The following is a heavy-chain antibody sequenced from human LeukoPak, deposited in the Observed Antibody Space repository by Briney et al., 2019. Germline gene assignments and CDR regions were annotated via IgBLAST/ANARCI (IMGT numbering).Heavy chain of an antibody. CDR3: TRDRDGAQGGY. J-gene: IGHJ4*02. Sequence: GASVKVSCKASGYSFTDYFIHWVRQAPGQGLEWMGWINPNSGVTNYAQKLQGRVTMTRDTSISTAYMELTRLTSVDTAVYYCTRDRDGAQGGYWGQGTLVTVSS. CDR1: GYSFTDYF. D-gene: IGHD4-17*01. V-gene: IGHV1-2*02. CDR2: INPNSGVT.